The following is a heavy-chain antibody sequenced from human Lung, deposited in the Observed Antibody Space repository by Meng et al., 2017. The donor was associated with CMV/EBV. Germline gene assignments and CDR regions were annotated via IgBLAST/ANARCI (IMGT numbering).Heavy chain of an antibody. V-gene: IGHV1-69*05. CDR3: ARDRTGDCSSTSCYNYYYYYGMDV. D-gene: IGHD2-2*02. CDR1: GGTFSNYA. CDR2: IIPIFGIA. Sequence: SVKVSCXASGGTFSNYAFSWVRQAPGQGLEWMGGIIPIFGIANYAQKFQGRVTIATDESTSTAYMELISLRPEDTAVYYCARDRTGDCSSTSCYNYYYYYGMDVWGEGTTVTCSS. J-gene: IGHJ6*04.